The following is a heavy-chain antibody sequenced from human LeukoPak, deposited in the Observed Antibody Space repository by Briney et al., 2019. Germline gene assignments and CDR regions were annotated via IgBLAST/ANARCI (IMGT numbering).Heavy chain of an antibody. D-gene: IGHD3-10*01. CDR1: GYSFTNYW. CDR2: IYPDDSDT. J-gene: IGHJ4*02. Sequence: GESLKISCKGSGYSFTNYWIAWVRQMPGKGLEWMGIIYPDDSDTRYSPSFQGQVTISADKSTSTAYLQWSRLKASDSAMYYCARQHGSGSYYSRAIDYWGQGTLVTVSS. V-gene: IGHV5-51*01. CDR3: ARQHGSGSYYSRAIDY.